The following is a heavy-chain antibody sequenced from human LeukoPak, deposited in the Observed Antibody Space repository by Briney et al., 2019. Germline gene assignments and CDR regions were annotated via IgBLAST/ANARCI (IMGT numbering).Heavy chain of an antibody. J-gene: IGHJ4*02. Sequence: GSLRLSCAASGFTVSSNYMSWVRPAPGKGLEWVSVIYSGGNTYYADSVKGRFTISRDNSKNTLYLQMNSLRAEDTAVYYCARAVSSGYDPFDYWGQGTLVTVSS. CDR2: IYSGGNT. CDR1: GFTVSSNY. D-gene: IGHD3-22*01. V-gene: IGHV3-53*01. CDR3: ARAVSSGYDPFDY.